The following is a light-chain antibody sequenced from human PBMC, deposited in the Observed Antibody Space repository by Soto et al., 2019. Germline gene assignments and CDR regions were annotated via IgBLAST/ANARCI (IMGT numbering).Light chain of an antibody. CDR1: QSVSSN. CDR3: QQYNNWPLFT. Sequence: EIVMTQSPATLSLSPGERATLSCRASQSVSSNLAWYQQKPGQAPRLLIYGASTRATGIPARFSGSGSGTEFTLTISSLQSEDFAVYYCQQYNNWPLFTFGPGTKVHIK. J-gene: IGKJ3*01. CDR2: GAS. V-gene: IGKV3-15*01.